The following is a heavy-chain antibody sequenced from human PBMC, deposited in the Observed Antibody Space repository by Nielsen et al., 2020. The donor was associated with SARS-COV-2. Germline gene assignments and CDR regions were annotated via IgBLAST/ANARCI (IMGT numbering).Heavy chain of an antibody. CDR2: IYYSGST. V-gene: IGHV4-39*01. CDR1: GGSISSSSYY. D-gene: IGHD3-10*01. J-gene: IGHJ3*02. CDR3: ARHYGSGSGDAFDI. Sequence: SETLSLTCTVSGGSISSSSYYWGWIRQPPGKGLEWIGSIYYSGSTYYNPSLKSRVTISVDTSKNQFSLKLSSVTAADTAVYYCARHYGSGSGDAFDIWGQGTMVTVSS.